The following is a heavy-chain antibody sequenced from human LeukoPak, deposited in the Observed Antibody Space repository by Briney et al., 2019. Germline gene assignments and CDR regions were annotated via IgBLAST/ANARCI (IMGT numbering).Heavy chain of an antibody. V-gene: IGHV3-23*01. CDR2: ISGSGDST. CDR3: AKDLIVGATRGFFDY. J-gene: IGHJ4*02. D-gene: IGHD1-26*01. CDR1: GFTFSSYA. Sequence: PGGSLRLSCAASGFTFSSYAMSWVRQAPGKGLEWVSAISGSGDSTYYADSVRGRFTISRDNSKNTLYLQMNSLRAEDTAVYYCAKDLIVGATRGFFDYWGQGTLVTVSS.